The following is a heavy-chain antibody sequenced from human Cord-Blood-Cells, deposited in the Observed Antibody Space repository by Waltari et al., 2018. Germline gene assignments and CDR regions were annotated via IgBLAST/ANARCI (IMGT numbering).Heavy chain of an antibody. CDR2: ISWNSGSI. CDR3: AKASRGYSYGYDY. D-gene: IGHD5-18*01. J-gene: IGHJ4*02. V-gene: IGHV3-9*01. CDR1: GFTFDDYA. Sequence: EVQLVESGGGLVQPGRSLRLSCAASGFTFDDYAMHWVRQAPGKGLEWVSGISWNSGSIGYADSVKGRFTISRDNAKNSLYLQMNSLRAEDTALYYCAKASRGYSYGYDYWGQGTLVTVSS.